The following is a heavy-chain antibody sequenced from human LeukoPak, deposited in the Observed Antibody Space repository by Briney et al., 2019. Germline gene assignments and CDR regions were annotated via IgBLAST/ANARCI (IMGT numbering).Heavy chain of an antibody. CDR1: GFTFSSYA. Sequence: GGSLRLSCAASGFTFSSYAMSWVRQAPGKGLEWVSLISWDGGSTYYADSVKGRFTISRDNSKNSLYLQMNSLRTEDTALYYCAKDSSSWYGLDYWGQGTLVTVSS. D-gene: IGHD6-13*01. CDR2: ISWDGGST. CDR3: AKDSSSWYGLDY. J-gene: IGHJ4*02. V-gene: IGHV3-43*02.